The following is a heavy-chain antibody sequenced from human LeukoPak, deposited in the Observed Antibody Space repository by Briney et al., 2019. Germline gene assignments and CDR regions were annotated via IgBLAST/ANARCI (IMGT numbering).Heavy chain of an antibody. Sequence: PSETLSLTCIVSGGSISRTSYYWGWIRQPPGKGLEWIGSIYYGGTTYYNPSLKSRVTISVDTSKNQFSLKLSSVTAADTAVYYCARGYYYDSSGYFAWFDPWGQGTLATVSS. V-gene: IGHV4-39*07. D-gene: IGHD3-22*01. CDR3: ARGYYYDSSGYFAWFDP. CDR2: IYYGGTT. CDR1: GGSISRTSYY. J-gene: IGHJ5*02.